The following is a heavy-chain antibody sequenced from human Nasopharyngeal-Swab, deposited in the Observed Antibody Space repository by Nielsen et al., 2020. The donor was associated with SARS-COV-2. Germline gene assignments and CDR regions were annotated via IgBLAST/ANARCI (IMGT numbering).Heavy chain of an antibody. D-gene: IGHD6-6*01. CDR2: IYTSGST. Sequence: SETLSLTCTVSGGSISSYYWSWIRQPAGKGLEWIGLIYTSGSTNYNPSLKSRVTMSVDTSKNQFSLKLSSVTAADTAVYYCARDGQSIAARRGGIYYYYGMDVWGQGTTVTVSS. J-gene: IGHJ6*02. CDR3: ARDGQSIAARRGGIYYYYGMDV. V-gene: IGHV4-4*07. CDR1: GGSISSYY.